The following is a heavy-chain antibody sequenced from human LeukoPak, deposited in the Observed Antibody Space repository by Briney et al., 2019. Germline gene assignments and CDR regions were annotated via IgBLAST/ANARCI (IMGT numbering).Heavy chain of an antibody. D-gene: IGHD3-16*01. J-gene: IGHJ4*02. CDR3: ARLGGQPAPYYFDY. V-gene: IGHV3-7*01. CDR1: GCTFSSYW. CDR2: INQDGSET. Sequence: WGSLRLSCAASGCTFSSYWMSWVRQAPGKGLDWVANINQDGSETYYVDSVKGRFTISRDNGKNSLYLQMNSLRAEDTAVYYCARLGGQPAPYYFDYWGQGTLVTVSS.